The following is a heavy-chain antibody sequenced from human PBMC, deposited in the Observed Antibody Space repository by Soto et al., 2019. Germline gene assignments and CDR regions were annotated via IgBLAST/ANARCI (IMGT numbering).Heavy chain of an antibody. CDR3: ARVFDGYIDGYYFDY. CDR1: GGSISSYY. Sequence: PSETLSLTCTVSGGSISSYYWSWIRQPPGKGLEWIGYIYYSGSTNYNPSLKSRVTISVDTSKNQFSLKLSSVTAADTAVYYCARVFDGYIDGYYFDYWGQGTLVTVS. D-gene: IGHD5-12*01. CDR2: IYYSGST. J-gene: IGHJ4*02. V-gene: IGHV4-59*01.